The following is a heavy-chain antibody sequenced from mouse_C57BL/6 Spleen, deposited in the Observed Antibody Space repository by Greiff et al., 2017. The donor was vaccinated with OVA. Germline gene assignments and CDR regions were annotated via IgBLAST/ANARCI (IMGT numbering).Heavy chain of an antibody. CDR1: GFTFSSYG. V-gene: IGHV5-6*01. CDR3: ARHPCDYYEGY. CDR2: ISSGGSYT. D-gene: IGHD1-1*01. J-gene: IGHJ2*01. Sequence: EVQGVESGGDLVKPGGSLKLSCAASGFTFSSYGMSWVRQTPDKRLEWVATISSGGSYTYYPGSVKGRFTISRDNAKNTLYLQMSSLKSEDTAMCYGARHPCDYYEGYWGQGTTLTVSS.